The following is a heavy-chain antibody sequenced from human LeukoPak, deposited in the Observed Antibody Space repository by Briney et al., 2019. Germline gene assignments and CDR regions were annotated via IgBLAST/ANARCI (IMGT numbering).Heavy chain of an antibody. Sequence: SQTLSLTCTVSGGSISSGGYYWSWIRQHPGKGLEWIGYIYYSGSTYYNPSLKSRVTISVDTSKNQFSLKLSSVTAADTAVYYCARDVSIAAAGTNYYYGMDVWGQGTTVTVSS. CDR1: GGSISSGGYY. V-gene: IGHV4-31*03. D-gene: IGHD6-13*01. CDR2: IYYSGST. J-gene: IGHJ6*02. CDR3: ARDVSIAAAGTNYYYGMDV.